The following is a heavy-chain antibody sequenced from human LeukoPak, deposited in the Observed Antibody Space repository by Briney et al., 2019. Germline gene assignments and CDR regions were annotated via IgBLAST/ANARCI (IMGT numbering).Heavy chain of an antibody. J-gene: IGHJ4*02. D-gene: IGHD2-15*01. CDR3: AKAANRDVVVVVAANYFDY. Sequence: PGGSLRLSCAASGFTFSSYAMSWVRQAPGKGLEWVSSISGSGGSTYYADSVKGRFTISSDNSKNTLYLQMNSLRAEDTAVYYCAKAANRDVVVVVAANYFDYWGQGTLVTVSS. CDR1: GFTFSSYA. CDR2: ISGSGGST. V-gene: IGHV3-23*01.